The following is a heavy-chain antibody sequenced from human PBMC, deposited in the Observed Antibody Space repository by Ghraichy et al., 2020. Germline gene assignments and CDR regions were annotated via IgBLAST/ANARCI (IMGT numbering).Heavy chain of an antibody. V-gene: IGHV1-3*01. Sequence: ASVKVPCKASGYTFTSYAMHWVRQVPGQRLEWMGWINAGNGNTKYSQKFQGRVTITRDTSASTAYMELSSLRSEDTTVYYCARGTYCSGGSCPSYYFAYWGQGTLGTVSS. J-gene: IGHJ4*02. CDR1: GYTFTSYA. D-gene: IGHD2-15*01. CDR2: INAGNGNT. CDR3: ARGTYCSGGSCPSYYFAY.